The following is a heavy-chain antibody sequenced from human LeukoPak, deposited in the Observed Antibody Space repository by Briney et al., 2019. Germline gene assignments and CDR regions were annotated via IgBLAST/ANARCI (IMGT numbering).Heavy chain of an antibody. Sequence: SETLSLTRTVSGGSISSYYWSWIRQPPGKGLEWIAYIYYSGSTNYNPSLKSRVTISVDTSKNQFSLKLISVTAADAAVYYCARDRIAVAKRVNWFDPWGQGTLVTVSS. D-gene: IGHD6-19*01. J-gene: IGHJ5*02. V-gene: IGHV4-59*01. CDR3: ARDRIAVAKRVNWFDP. CDR2: IYYSGST. CDR1: GGSISSYY.